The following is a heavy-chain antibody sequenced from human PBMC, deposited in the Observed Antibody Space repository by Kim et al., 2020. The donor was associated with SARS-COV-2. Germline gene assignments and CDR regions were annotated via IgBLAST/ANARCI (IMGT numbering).Heavy chain of an antibody. CDR1: GGSISSYY. V-gene: IGHV4-59*08. J-gene: IGHJ6*02. Sequence: SETLSLTCTVSGGSISSYYWSWIRQPPGKGLEWIGYIYYSGSTNYNPSLKSRVTISVDTSKNQFSLKLSSVTAADTAVYYCARATKEILGGWLGMDVWGQGTTVTVSS. CDR2: IYYSGST. CDR3: ARATKEILGGWLGMDV. D-gene: IGHD6-19*01.